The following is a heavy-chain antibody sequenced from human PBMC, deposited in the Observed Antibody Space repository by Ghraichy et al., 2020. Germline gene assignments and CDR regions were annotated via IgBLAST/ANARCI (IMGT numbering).Heavy chain of an antibody. CDR1: GASISSSPYY. V-gene: IGHV4-61*09. Sequence: SETLSLTCTVSGASISSSPYYWTWVRQPAGKGLEWIGHIYASGSINYNPSLKSRVTMSVDTSKNHFSLKLTSVTAADTAVYYCARDLRYCTRDGCYFGYFDLWGRGTLVTVSS. D-gene: IGHD2-8*02. CDR2: IYASGSI. J-gene: IGHJ2*01. CDR3: ARDLRYCTRDGCYFGYFDL.